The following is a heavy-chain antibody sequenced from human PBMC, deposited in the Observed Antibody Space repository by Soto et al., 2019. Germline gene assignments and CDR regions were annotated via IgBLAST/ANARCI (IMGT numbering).Heavy chain of an antibody. D-gene: IGHD3-10*01. CDR1: RISISSYY. CDR2: IDYSGSS. V-gene: IGHV4-59*08. Sequence: SVPLSLTCNICRISISSYYRRWIRQPPGKGLEWIGYIDYSGSSNYNTSLKSRVTISVDTSKNQFSLKLSSVTAAYTAVYYCSRHLLRGGNLYDSWGQGTLVTVS. J-gene: IGHJ4*02. CDR3: SRHLLRGGNLYDS.